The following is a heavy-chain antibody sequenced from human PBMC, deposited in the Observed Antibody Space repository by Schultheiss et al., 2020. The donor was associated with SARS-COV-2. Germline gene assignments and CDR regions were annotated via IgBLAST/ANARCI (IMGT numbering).Heavy chain of an antibody. CDR2: IYYSGST. Sequence: SETLSLTCTVSGGSISSGGYYWSWIRQPPGKGLEWIGYIYYSGSTNYNPSLKSRVTISVDTSKNHFSLKLASVTAADTAVYYCARGNDPKKIGYWGQGTLVTVSS. CDR1: GGSISSGGYY. CDR3: ARGNDPKKIGY. J-gene: IGHJ4*02. V-gene: IGHV4-61*03.